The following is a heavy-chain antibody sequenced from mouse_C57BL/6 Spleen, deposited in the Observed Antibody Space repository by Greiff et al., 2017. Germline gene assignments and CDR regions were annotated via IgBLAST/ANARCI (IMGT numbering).Heavy chain of an antibody. D-gene: IGHD3-2*02. CDR1: GYTFTDYY. Sequence: VQLQQSGPELVKPGASVKISCKASGYTFTDYYMNWVKQSHGKSLEWIGDINPNNGGTSYNQKFKGKATLTVDKSSSTAYMELRSLTSEDSAVXYCARSSGYGFAYWGQGTLVTVSA. CDR2: INPNNGGT. CDR3: ARSSGYGFAY. V-gene: IGHV1-26*01. J-gene: IGHJ3*01.